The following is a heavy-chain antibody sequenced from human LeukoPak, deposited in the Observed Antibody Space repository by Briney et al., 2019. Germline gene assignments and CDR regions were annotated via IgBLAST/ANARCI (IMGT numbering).Heavy chain of an antibody. D-gene: IGHD5-18*01. CDR3: ARAAMVTVWFDP. CDR1: GGTFSSYA. Sequence: ASVKVSCKASGGTFSSYAISWVRQAPGQGLEWMGGIIPIFGTANYAQRFQGRVMITADRSTSTDYVAVSSLTAGDAAVYFCARAAMVTVWFDPWGQGTLVTVSS. J-gene: IGHJ5*02. V-gene: IGHV1-69*06. CDR2: IIPIFGTA.